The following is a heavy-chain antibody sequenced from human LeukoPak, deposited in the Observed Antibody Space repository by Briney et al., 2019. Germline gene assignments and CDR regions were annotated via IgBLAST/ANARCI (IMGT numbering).Heavy chain of an antibody. J-gene: IGHJ4*02. CDR1: GFTFSSYG. Sequence: GGSLRLSCAASGFTFSSYGMHWVRQAPGKGLEWVAVISYDGSNKYYADSVKGRFTISRDNSKNTLYLQMNSLRAEDTAVYYCAKDFSAEAYYDFWSGYYTYFDYWGRGTLVTVSS. V-gene: IGHV3-30*18. CDR2: ISYDGSNK. D-gene: IGHD3-3*01. CDR3: AKDFSAEAYYDFWSGYYTYFDY.